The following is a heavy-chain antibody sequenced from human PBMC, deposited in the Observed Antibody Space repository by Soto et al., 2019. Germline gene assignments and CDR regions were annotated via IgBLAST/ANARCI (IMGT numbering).Heavy chain of an antibody. CDR3: AGYYYDSSGSQGPYYYYGMDV. CDR1: GYSFTSYW. J-gene: IGHJ6*02. CDR2: IYPGDSDT. Sequence: GESLKISCKGSGYSFTSYWIGWVRQMPGKGLEWMGIIYPGDSDTRYSPSFQGQVTISADKSISTAYLQWSSLKASDTAMYYCAGYYYDSSGSQGPYYYYGMDVWGQGTTVTVSS. D-gene: IGHD3-22*01. V-gene: IGHV5-51*01.